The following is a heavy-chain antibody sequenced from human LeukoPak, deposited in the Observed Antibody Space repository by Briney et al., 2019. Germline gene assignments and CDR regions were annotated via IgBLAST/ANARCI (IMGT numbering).Heavy chain of an antibody. CDR3: AAAGYSSGWNVFDF. CDR2: IYYSGST. V-gene: IGHV4-39*01. D-gene: IGHD6-19*01. CDR1: GGSISSTIYY. Sequence: SGTLSLTCTVSGGSISSTIYYWGWLRQPPGKGLEWIGTIYYSGSTYYNPSLKSRLTISVDTSKNPFSLELTSVTAADTSVYYCAAAGYSSGWNVFDFWGQGTLVTVSS. J-gene: IGHJ4*02.